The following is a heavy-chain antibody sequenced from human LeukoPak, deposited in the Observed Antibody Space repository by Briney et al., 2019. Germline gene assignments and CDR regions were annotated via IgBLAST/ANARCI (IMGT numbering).Heavy chain of an antibody. CDR3: ATGPSYCGVNCYCYFAY. Sequence: GGSLRLSCAASGITFSRSWMSWVRQAPGKGLEWVANIKQDGSEKSYVDSVRGRFTISRDNAKNSLYLQMNSLRAEDTALYYCATGPSYCGVNCYCYFAYWGQGTLVTVSS. CDR1: GITFSRSW. D-gene: IGHD2-21*01. V-gene: IGHV3-7*01. CDR2: IKQDGSEK. J-gene: IGHJ4*02.